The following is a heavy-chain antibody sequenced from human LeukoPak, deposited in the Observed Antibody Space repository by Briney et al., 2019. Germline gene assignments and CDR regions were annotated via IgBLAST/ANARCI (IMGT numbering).Heavy chain of an antibody. Sequence: GESVKISCKGSGYSFSTYWIAWVRQMPGKGLEWMGIIYPGDSDTRYSPSFQGQVTISADKSISTAHLQWSSLRASDTAMYYCARRSATGPNWFDPWGQGTLVTVSS. CDR3: ARRSATGPNWFDP. J-gene: IGHJ5*02. CDR2: IYPGDSDT. D-gene: IGHD6-13*01. V-gene: IGHV5-51*01. CDR1: GYSFSTYW.